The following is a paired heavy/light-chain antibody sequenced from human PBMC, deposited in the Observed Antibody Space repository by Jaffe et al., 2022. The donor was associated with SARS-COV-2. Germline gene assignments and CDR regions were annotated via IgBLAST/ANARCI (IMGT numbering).Heavy chain of an antibody. CDR3: SRRNLAASGIASGFDP. CDR1: GFTFSGYW. V-gene: IGHV3-74*01. D-gene: IGHD6-13*01. J-gene: IGHJ5*02. CDR2: INGDGSST. Sequence: EVQLVESGGGLAQPGGSLRLSCAASGFTFSGYWMNWVRQAPGKGLVWVSRINGDGSSTDYADSVKGRFTISRDNAKNTLYLQMNSLRVEDTAMYYCSRRNLAASGIASGFDPWGQGTLVTVSS.
Light chain of an antibody. J-gene: IGKJ2*01. Sequence: DIVMTQSPDSLAVSLGERATINCKSSQSILYSSNNKNYLAWYQQKPGQPPKLLIYWASTREFGVPDRFSGSGSGTDFTLTISSLQAEDVAVYHCQQYYGLPYTFGQGTKLAIK. CDR2: WAS. CDR3: QQYYGLPYT. CDR1: QSILYSSNNKNY. V-gene: IGKV4-1*01.